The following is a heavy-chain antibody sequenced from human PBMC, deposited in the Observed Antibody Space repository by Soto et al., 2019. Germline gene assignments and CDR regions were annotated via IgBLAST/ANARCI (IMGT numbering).Heavy chain of an antibody. V-gene: IGHV4-4*07. Sequence: QVQLQESGPGLVKASETLSLTCTVSGGSISGFYWSWIRQPAGKGLEWIGRIYSSGTTNYNPSLKSRVTMSVDTSENHFSLKLISVTAADTAVYYCARERGYDFSPWGQGTLVTVSS. D-gene: IGHD3-3*01. CDR2: IYSSGTT. CDR1: GGSISGFY. J-gene: IGHJ5*02. CDR3: ARERGYDFSP.